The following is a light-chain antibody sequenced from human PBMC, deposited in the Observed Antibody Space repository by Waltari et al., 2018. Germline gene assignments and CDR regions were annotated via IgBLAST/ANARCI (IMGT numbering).Light chain of an antibody. V-gene: IGLV1-40*01. CDR3: QSYDRSLSAWV. Sequence: QSVLPQPPSVSGAPGPRVTIPCHGSSSNIRANSDVPWYQQLPGTAPTPLICDNNNRPSGVPDRFSGSKSGTSASLAITGLQADDEADYYCQSYDRSLSAWVFGGGTKVTVL. CDR2: DNN. J-gene: IGLJ3*02. CDR1: SSNIRANSD.